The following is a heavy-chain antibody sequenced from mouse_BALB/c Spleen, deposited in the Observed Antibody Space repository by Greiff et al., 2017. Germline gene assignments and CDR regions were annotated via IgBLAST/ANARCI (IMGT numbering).Heavy chain of an antibody. CDR1: GFTFSSYG. J-gene: IGHJ3*01. Sequence: EVMLVESGGDLVKPGGSLKLSCAASGFTFSSYGMSWVRQTPDKRLEWVATISSGGSYTYYPDSVKGRFTISRDNAKNTLYLQMSSLKSEDTAMCYRASHYGPSPWFAYWGQGTLVTVSA. D-gene: IGHD1-1*02. CDR3: ASHYGPSPWFAY. V-gene: IGHV5-6*01. CDR2: ISSGGSYT.